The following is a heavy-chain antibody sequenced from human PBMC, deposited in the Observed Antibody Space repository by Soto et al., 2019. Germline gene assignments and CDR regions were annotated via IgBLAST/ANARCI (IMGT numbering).Heavy chain of an antibody. CDR3: ARSSLDYGDYAFDFDY. Sequence: SETLSLTCTVSGGSISSSSYYWGWIRQPPGKGLEWIGSIYCSGSTYYNPSLKSRVTISVDTSKNQFSLKLSSVTAADTAVYYCARSSLDYGDYAFDFDYWGQGTLVTVSS. CDR1: GGSISSSSYY. V-gene: IGHV4-39*01. J-gene: IGHJ4*02. D-gene: IGHD4-17*01. CDR2: IYCSGST.